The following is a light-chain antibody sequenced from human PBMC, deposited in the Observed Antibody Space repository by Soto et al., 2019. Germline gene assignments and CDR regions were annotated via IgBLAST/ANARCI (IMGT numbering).Light chain of an antibody. J-gene: IGLJ2*01. CDR3: SSSSSSSTPRLV. CDR1: SSDVGGYNY. V-gene: IGLV2-14*01. CDR2: DVS. Sequence: QSALTQPASVSGSPGQSITISCTGSSSDVGGYNYVSWYQQHPGKAPKLMIYDVSNRPSGVSNRFSGSKSGNTASLTISGLQHEDEAAYYCSSSSSSSTPRLVFGGGTKLTVL.